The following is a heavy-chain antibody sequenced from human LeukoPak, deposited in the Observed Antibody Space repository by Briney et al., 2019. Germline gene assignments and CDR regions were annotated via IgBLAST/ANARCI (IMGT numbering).Heavy chain of an antibody. Sequence: LRLSCAASGFTFSSYGMHWVRQAPGKGLEWVAVISYDGSNKYYADSVKGRFTISRDNSKNTLYLQMNSLRAEDTAVYYRAKDVSPKYYYDSSVMIDYWGQGTLVTVSS. CDR3: AKDVSPKYYYDSSVMIDY. V-gene: IGHV3-30*18. D-gene: IGHD3-22*01. CDR2: ISYDGSNK. J-gene: IGHJ4*02. CDR1: GFTFSSYG.